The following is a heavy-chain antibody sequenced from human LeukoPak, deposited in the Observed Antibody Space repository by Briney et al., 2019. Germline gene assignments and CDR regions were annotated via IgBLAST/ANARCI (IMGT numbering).Heavy chain of an antibody. CDR2: ISHDGSNR. CDR1: GITFNSYA. V-gene: IGHV3-30*04. Sequence: GGSRRLSCAASGITFNSYAMHWVRQVPGKGLGWVAVISHDGSNRYYGNSVKGRFTISRDNSKNTLFLQMDSLRAEDTAVYYCASGYTYYYGSGSYHWGQGTLVTVSS. D-gene: IGHD3-10*01. CDR3: ASGYTYYYGSGSYH. J-gene: IGHJ4*02.